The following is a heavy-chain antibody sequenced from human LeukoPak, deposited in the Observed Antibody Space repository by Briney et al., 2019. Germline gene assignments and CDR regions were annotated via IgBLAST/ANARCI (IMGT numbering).Heavy chain of an antibody. J-gene: IGHJ4*02. CDR3: AKGNWRYFDY. D-gene: IGHD1-1*01. CDR1: GITFSTYV. CDR2: ISGSGGST. Sequence: GGSLRLSCAASGITFSTYVMSWVRQAPGKGLEWVSAISGSGGSTYYADSVKGRFTISRDNSKNTLYLQMNSLGADDTAVYYCAKGNWRYFDYWGQGTLVTVSS. V-gene: IGHV3-23*01.